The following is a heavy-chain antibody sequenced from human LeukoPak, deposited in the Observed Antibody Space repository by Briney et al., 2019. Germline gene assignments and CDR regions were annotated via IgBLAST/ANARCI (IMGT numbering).Heavy chain of an antibody. CDR2: IHYSGST. V-gene: IGHV4-39*07. Sequence: SETLSLTCTVSGGSISSSSYYWSWIRQPPGKGLEWIGSIHYSGSTNYNPSLKSRVTISVDTSKNQFSLKLSSVTAADTAVYYCARGRPAAGTYYYYYYYMDAWGEGTTVTISS. CDR3: ARGRPAAGTYYYYYYYMDA. D-gene: IGHD6-13*01. CDR1: GGSISSSSYY. J-gene: IGHJ6*03.